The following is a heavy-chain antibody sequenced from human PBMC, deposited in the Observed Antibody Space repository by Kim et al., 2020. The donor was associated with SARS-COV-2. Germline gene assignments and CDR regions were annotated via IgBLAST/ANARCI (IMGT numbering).Heavy chain of an antibody. CDR2: IYYSGSA. Sequence: SETLSLTCTVSGGSVTSGSYHWNWIRQPPGKGLEWIGNIYYSGSATYNPSLKSRVTISLDTSKNQFSLKVSSVTAADTAVYYCSGVLRYLLRVHQVEDEALDVWGQGTTVTVSS. CDR3: SGVLRYLLRVHQVEDEALDV. V-gene: IGHV4-61*01. CDR1: GGSVTSGSYH. J-gene: IGHJ6*02. D-gene: IGHD3-9*01.